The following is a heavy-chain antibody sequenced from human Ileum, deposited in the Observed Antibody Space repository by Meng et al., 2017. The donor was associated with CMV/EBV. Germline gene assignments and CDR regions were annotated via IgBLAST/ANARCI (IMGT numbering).Heavy chain of an antibody. V-gene: IGHV3-53*01. J-gene: IGHJ6*02. D-gene: IGHD3-3*01. CDR1: GFTVSSNY. Sequence: GGSLRLSCAASGFTVSSNYMSWVRQAPGKGLEWVSVIYSGGSTYYADSVKGRFTISRDNSKNTLYLQMNSLRAEDTAVYYCASGGGDFWSGYSYGMDVWGQGTTVTVSS. CDR2: IYSGGST. CDR3: ASGGGDFWSGYSYGMDV.